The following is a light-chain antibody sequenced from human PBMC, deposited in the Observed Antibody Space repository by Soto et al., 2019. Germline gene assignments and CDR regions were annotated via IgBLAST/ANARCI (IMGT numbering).Light chain of an antibody. CDR1: TSHVGGYEY. J-gene: IGLJ1*01. Sequence: QSALTQPRSVSGSPGQSVTISCTGTTSHVGGYEYVSWYQQYPGKAPKLMIYEVSKRPSGVPDRFSGSKSGNTASLTISGLQAADEADYYCSLYTSENAYVFGTGTKVTVL. CDR3: SLYTSENAYV. CDR2: EVS. V-gene: IGLV2-11*01.